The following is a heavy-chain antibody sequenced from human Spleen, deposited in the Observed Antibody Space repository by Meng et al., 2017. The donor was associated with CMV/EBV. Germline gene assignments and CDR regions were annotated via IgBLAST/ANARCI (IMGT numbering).Heavy chain of an antibody. Sequence: SETLSLTCAVYGGSFSGYYWSWIRQPPGKGLEWIGEINHSGSTNYNPSLKSRVTISVDTSKNQFSLKLSSVTAADTAVYYCAARTGFDYWGQGTLVTVSS. D-gene: IGHD1-14*01. CDR3: AARTGFDY. CDR2: INHSGST. V-gene: IGHV4-34*01. CDR1: GGSFSGYY. J-gene: IGHJ4*02.